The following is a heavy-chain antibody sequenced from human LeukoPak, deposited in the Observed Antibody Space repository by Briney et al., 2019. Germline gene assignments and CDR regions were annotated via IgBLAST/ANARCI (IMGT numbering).Heavy chain of an antibody. Sequence: ASVKVSCKASAYTFIDYYMHWVRQAPGQGLEWMGWVNPNSGGTNYAQKFQGRVTMTRDTSISTAYMELSSLRSDDTAVYYCARAGADYGDYGGEDYWGQGTLVTVSS. CDR3: ARAGADYGDYGGEDY. V-gene: IGHV1-2*02. CDR2: VNPNSGGT. J-gene: IGHJ4*02. D-gene: IGHD4-17*01. CDR1: AYTFIDYY.